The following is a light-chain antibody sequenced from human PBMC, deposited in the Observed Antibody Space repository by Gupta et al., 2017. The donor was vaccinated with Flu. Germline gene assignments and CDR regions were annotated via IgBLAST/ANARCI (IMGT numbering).Light chain of an antibody. CDR3: SSYKSISTFYG. Sequence: GSPGQSITISCTGTSSDVGRSDSVSWYQQHPGKAPKLLIYDVSSRPSGVSSRFSGSKSGNTASLTISGLQAEDETEYYCSSYKSISTFYGFGTGTKVT. V-gene: IGLV2-14*03. CDR1: SSDVGRSDS. J-gene: IGLJ1*01. CDR2: DVS.